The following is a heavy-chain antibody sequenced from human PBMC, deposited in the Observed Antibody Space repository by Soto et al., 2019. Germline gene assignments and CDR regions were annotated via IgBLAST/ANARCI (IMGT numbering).Heavy chain of an antibody. V-gene: IGHV4-59*01. D-gene: IGHD5-18*01. CDR1: GGSISSYY. Sequence: TLSLTCTVSGGSISSYYWSWIRQPPGKGLEWIGYIYYSGSTNYNPSLKSRVTISVDTSKNQFSLKLSSVTAADTAVYYCARYSYGLFDYWGQGTLVTVSS. J-gene: IGHJ4*02. CDR3: ARYSYGLFDY. CDR2: IYYSGST.